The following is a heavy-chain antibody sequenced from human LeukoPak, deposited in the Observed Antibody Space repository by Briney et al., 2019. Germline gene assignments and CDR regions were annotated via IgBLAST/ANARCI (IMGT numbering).Heavy chain of an antibody. CDR1: GGSISSYY. J-gene: IGHJ3*02. CDR3: ARAVDTAGWGAFDI. D-gene: IGHD5-18*01. V-gene: IGHV4-59*01. CDR2: IYYSGST. Sequence: SETLSLTCTVSGGSISSYYWSWIRQPPGKGLEWIGYIYYSGSTNYNPSLESRVTISVDTSKNQFSLKLSSVTAADTAVYYCARAVDTAGWGAFDIWGQGTMVTVSS.